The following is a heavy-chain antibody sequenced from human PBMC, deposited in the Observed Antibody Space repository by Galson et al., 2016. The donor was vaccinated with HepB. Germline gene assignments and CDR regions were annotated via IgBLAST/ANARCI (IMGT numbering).Heavy chain of an antibody. CDR3: AKEGTIFGMIPYGVDV. CDR1: GFRFSSYV. J-gene: IGHJ6*02. CDR2: INGEGGIT. D-gene: IGHD3-3*01. V-gene: IGHV3-23*01. Sequence: SLRLSCAASGFRFSSYVMSWVRQAPGKGLDWVSSINGEGGITYYADSVKGRFTISRDNSKNTVYLQMNSLRAEDTAVYYCAKEGTIFGMIPYGVDVWGQGTTVTVSS.